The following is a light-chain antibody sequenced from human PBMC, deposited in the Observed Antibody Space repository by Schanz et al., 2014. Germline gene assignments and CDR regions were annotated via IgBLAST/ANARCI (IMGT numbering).Light chain of an antibody. CDR2: AAS. J-gene: IGKJ5*01. CDR3: QQYNSYSIT. V-gene: IGKV1-9*01. Sequence: IQLTQSPSSLSASVGDRVTLTCRASQGISSYLAWYQQKPGKAPKLLIYAASTLQSGVPSRFSGSGSGTDFTLTVNSLQPDDFATYYCQQYNSYSITFGQGTRLDIK. CDR1: QGISSY.